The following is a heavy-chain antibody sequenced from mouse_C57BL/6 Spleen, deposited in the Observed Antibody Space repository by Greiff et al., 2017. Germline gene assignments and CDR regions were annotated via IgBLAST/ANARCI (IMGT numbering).Heavy chain of an antibody. CDR2: ISSGSSTI. CDR3: ARDGLIYDGYYGYAMDY. CDR1: GFTFSDYG. D-gene: IGHD2-3*01. Sequence: DVHLVESGGGLVKPGGSLKLSCAASGFTFSDYGMHWVRQAPEKGLEWVAYISSGSSTIYYADTVKGRFTISRDNAKNTLFLQMTSLRSEDTAMYYCARDGLIYDGYYGYAMDYWGQGTSVTVSS. J-gene: IGHJ4*01. V-gene: IGHV5-17*01.